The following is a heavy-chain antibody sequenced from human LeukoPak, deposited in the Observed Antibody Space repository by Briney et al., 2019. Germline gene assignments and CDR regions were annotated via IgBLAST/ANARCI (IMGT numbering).Heavy chain of an antibody. CDR1: GFTFSSYE. J-gene: IGHJ4*02. V-gene: IGHV3-48*03. CDR3: ARDGYSGSYPPPLDY. D-gene: IGHD1-26*01. Sequence: GGSLRLSCAASGFTFSSYEMNWVRQAPGKGLEWVSYISSSGSTIYYADSVKGRFTISRDNAKNSLYLQMNSLRAEDTAVYCCARDGYSGSYPPPLDYWGQGTLVTVSS. CDR2: ISSSGSTI.